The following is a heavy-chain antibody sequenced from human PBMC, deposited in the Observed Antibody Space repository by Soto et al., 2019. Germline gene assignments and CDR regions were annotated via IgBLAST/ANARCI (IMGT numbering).Heavy chain of an antibody. J-gene: IGHJ4*02. D-gene: IGHD1-7*01. CDR1: GGSISSGGYY. V-gene: IGHV4-31*03. CDR3: ARWAQDGGGTFD. Sequence: SETLSLTCTVSGGSISSGGYYWSWIRQHPGKGLEWIGYIYYSGSTYYNPSLKSRVTISVDTSKNQFSLKLSSVTAADTAVYYCARWAQDGGGTFDWGQGTLVTVS. CDR2: IYYSGST.